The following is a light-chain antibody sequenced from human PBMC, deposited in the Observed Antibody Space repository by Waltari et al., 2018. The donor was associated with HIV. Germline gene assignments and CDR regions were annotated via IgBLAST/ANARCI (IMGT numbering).Light chain of an antibody. CDR3: ASFTGDSTLL. CDR1: DTDFGLYNF. V-gene: IGLV2-14*03. CDR2: DVD. Sequence: SAVTQPASVSGLPGQSITISCTGDDTDFGLYNFVSWFQQHPGKLPRLILFDVDSRPSGISARFAVSKAGHTASLHISGLRAEDEADYYCASFTGDSTLLFGEGTKVTVL. J-gene: IGLJ3*02.